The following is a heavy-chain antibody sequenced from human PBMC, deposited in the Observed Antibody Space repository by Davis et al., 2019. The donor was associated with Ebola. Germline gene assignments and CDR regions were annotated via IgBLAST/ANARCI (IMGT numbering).Heavy chain of an antibody. CDR1: GFTFSSYW. Sequence: GESLKISCAASGFTFSSYWMSWVRQAPGKGLEWVANIKQDGSEKYYVDSVKGRFTISRDNAKNSLYLQMNSLRAEDTAVYYCARDRYDFWSGHFDYWGQGTLVTVSS. D-gene: IGHD3-3*01. CDR2: IKQDGSEK. CDR3: ARDRYDFWSGHFDY. J-gene: IGHJ4*02. V-gene: IGHV3-7*03.